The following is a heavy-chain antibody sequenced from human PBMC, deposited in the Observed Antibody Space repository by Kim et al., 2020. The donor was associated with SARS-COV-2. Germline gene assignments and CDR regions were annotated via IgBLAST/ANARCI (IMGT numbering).Heavy chain of an antibody. V-gene: IGHV3-30*18. CDR3: AKSGGSYFDY. CDR2: ISYDGSNK. J-gene: IGHJ4*02. D-gene: IGHD1-26*01. Sequence: GGSLRLSCAASGFTFSSYGMHWVRQAPGKGLEWVAVISYDGSNKYYADSVKGRFTISRDNSKNTLYLQMNSLRAEDTAVYYCAKSGGSYFDYWGQGTLVTVSS. CDR1: GFTFSSYG.